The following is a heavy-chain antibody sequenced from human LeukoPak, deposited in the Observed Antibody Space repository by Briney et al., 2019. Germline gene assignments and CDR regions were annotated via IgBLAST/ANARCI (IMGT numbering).Heavy chain of an antibody. CDR1: GGSFSGYY. D-gene: IGHD1-1*01. J-gene: IGHJ4*02. CDR2: INHSGST. Sequence: SETLSLTCAVYGGSFSGYYWSWIRQPPGKGLEWIGEINHSGSTNYNPSLKSRVTISVDTSKNQFSLKLSSVTTADTAVYYCARRKWYKGTIDYWSQGTLVTVSS. V-gene: IGHV4-34*01. CDR3: ARRKWYKGTIDY.